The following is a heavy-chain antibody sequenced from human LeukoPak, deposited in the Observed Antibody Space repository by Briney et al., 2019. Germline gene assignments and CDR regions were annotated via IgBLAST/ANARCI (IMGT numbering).Heavy chain of an antibody. V-gene: IGHV3-21*01. CDR2: ITATSRHI. Sequence: PGGSLGLSCAAPGVTFSGYSVNWVRQAPGKGLEWVSAITATSRHIYYADSVKGRFTISRDNAKNSLYLQMNSLRGEDTALYYCARDARDIGYSYGYDYWGQGTLVTVSS. CDR1: GVTFSGYS. D-gene: IGHD5-18*01. J-gene: IGHJ4*02. CDR3: ARDARDIGYSYGYDY.